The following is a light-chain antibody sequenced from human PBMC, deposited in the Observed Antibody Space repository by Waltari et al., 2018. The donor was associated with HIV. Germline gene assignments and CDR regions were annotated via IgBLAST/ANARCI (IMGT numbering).Light chain of an antibody. CDR1: QSINSW. CDR2: KAS. Sequence: DIQMTQSPSTLSASVGDRVTITCRASQSINSWLAWYQQKPGAAPKLLIYKASNLESGVPSRFSGSGFGTEFTLTISSLQPDDFATYYCQQYNRYSWTFGQGTKVDIK. CDR3: QQYNRYSWT. V-gene: IGKV1-5*03. J-gene: IGKJ1*01.